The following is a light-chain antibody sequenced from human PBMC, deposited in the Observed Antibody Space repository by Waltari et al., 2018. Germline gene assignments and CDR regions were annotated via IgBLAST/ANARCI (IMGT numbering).Light chain of an antibody. J-gene: IGKJ1*01. Sequence: EIVLTQSPGTLSLSLGERDTLSCRASQSVSRYLAWYQQKPGQAPRLLIYGASSRATGIPDRFSGSGSGTDFSLTISRLEPEDFAVYYCQNHERLPAMFGQGTKVEIK. CDR3: QNHERLPAM. CDR1: QSVSRY. V-gene: IGKV3-20*01. CDR2: GAS.